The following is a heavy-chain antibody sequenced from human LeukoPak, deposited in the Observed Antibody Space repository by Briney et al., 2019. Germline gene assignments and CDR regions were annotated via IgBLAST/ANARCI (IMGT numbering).Heavy chain of an antibody. CDR3: AGSPVSGLWLPRMYYFDY. CDR2: VWYYGDNK. D-gene: IGHD2-21*01. Sequence: GSLRLSCAASGFTFNNYGLHWVRQAPGKGLEWVAVVWYYGDNKYYADSVKGRFTISRDNSNNTLYLHMNSLRAEDTAVYYCAGSPVSGLWLPRMYYFDYWGQGTLVTVSS. V-gene: IGHV3-33*01. J-gene: IGHJ4*02. CDR1: GFTFNNYG.